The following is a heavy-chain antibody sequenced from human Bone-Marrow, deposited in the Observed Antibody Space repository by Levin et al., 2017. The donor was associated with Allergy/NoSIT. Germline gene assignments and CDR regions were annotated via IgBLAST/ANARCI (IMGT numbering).Heavy chain of an antibody. Sequence: GGSLRLSCTASGFSVRNYYMSWVRQAPAKGLEWVALLYSGGSTFTADSVRGRFSISRDISKNTVYLEINHLRADDTGVYFCARSVGDFFPFDSWGQGTLVNVSS. CDR3: ARSVGDFFPFDS. CDR2: LYSGGST. CDR1: GFSVRNYY. D-gene: IGHD3-10*01. V-gene: IGHV3-53*01. J-gene: IGHJ4*02.